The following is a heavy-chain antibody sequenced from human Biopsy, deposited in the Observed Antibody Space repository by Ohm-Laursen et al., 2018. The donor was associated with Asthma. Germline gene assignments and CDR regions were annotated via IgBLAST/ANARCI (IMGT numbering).Heavy chain of an antibody. CDR3: ARDSRGAGPDFDS. J-gene: IGHJ4*02. CDR2: IYYSGTT. V-gene: IGHV4-59*11. D-gene: IGHD6-19*01. CDR1: GDSISVHY. Sequence: GTLSLTCSVSGDSISVHYWWAWIRQPPGKGLEWIGYIYYSGTTNYNPSLRGRVTISVDTSKNQFSLKLSSVSAAGTAVYFCARDSRGAGPDFDSWGQGTLVTVSS.